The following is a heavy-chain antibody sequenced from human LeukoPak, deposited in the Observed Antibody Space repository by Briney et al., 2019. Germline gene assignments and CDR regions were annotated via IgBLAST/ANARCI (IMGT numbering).Heavy chain of an antibody. Sequence: PGGSLRLSCAASGFTFSSYAMSWVRQAPGKGLEWVSAISGSGGSTYYADSVKGRFTISRDNSKNTLYLQMNSLRAEDTAVYYCAKCPRSSSSGWFDPWGQGTLVTVSP. J-gene: IGHJ5*02. CDR3: AKCPRSSSSGWFDP. CDR2: ISGSGGST. CDR1: GFTFSSYA. V-gene: IGHV3-23*01. D-gene: IGHD6-6*01.